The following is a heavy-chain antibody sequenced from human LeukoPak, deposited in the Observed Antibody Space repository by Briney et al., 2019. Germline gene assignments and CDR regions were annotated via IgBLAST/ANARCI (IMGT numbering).Heavy chain of an antibody. Sequence: GGSLRLSCAASGFTFSNYPMNWVRQAPGKGLEWVSYISSSSSTIYYADSVKGRFTISRDNAKNSLYLQMSSLRAEDTAVFYCARDWGVVVVALIMDVWGQGTTVTVSS. CDR3: ARDWGVVVVALIMDV. CDR2: ISSSSSTI. J-gene: IGHJ6*02. V-gene: IGHV3-48*01. CDR1: GFTFSNYP. D-gene: IGHD2-15*01.